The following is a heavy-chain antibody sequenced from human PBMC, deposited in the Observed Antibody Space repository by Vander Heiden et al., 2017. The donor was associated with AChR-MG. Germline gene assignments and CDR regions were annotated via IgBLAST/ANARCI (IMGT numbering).Heavy chain of an antibody. V-gene: IGHV3-73*02. CDR3: TPYYDFWSGSYYFDY. J-gene: IGHJ4*02. CDR1: GFTFSGSA. D-gene: IGHD3-3*01. CDR2: IRSKANSYAT. Sequence: EVQLVESGGGLVQPGGSLKLSCAASGFTFSGSAMHWVRQASGKGLEWVGRIRSKANSYATAYAASVKGRFTISRDDSKNTAYLQMNSLKTEDTAVYYCTPYYDFWSGSYYFDYWGQGTLVTVSS.